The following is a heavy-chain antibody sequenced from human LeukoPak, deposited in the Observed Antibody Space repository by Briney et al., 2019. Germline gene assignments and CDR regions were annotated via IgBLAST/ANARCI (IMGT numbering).Heavy chain of an antibody. Sequence: ASVKVSCTASGYTFTSYDINWVRQATGQGLEWMGWMNPNSGNTGYAQKFQGRVTMTRNTSISTAYMELSSLRSEDTAVYYCAREKYSSGWYDYWGQGTLVTVSS. CDR3: AREKYSSGWYDY. CDR1: GYTFTSYD. CDR2: MNPNSGNT. J-gene: IGHJ4*02. D-gene: IGHD6-19*01. V-gene: IGHV1-8*01.